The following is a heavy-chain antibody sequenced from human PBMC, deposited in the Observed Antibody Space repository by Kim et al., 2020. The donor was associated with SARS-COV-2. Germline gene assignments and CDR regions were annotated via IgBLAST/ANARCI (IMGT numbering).Heavy chain of an antibody. Sequence: GGSLRLSCAASGFTFSSYAMSWVRQAPGKGLEWVSAISAGGGTTYYTDSVRGRLTISRDSSKNTVYLQMNSLRAEDTAIYYCAREPYCSSTSCSGGGNWFDPWGQGTLVTVSS. J-gene: IGHJ5*02. CDR3: AREPYCSSTSCSGGGNWFDP. D-gene: IGHD2-2*01. CDR2: ISAGGGTT. V-gene: IGHV3-23*01. CDR1: GFTFSSYA.